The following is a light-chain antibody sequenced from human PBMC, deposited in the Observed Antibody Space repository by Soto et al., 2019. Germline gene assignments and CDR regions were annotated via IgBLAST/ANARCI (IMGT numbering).Light chain of an antibody. CDR2: EVD. CDR1: SRDVGFFNY. CDR3: SSFVDGSSYV. J-gene: IGLJ1*01. V-gene: IGLV2-8*01. Sequence: SVLTQPPPPSRSPGQSVTISCPGNSRDVGFFNYVSWYQHHPGKVPRFLIYEVDKRPSGVPDRFSGSKSGNTAYLTISGLQVEDEADYFCSSFVDGSSYVFGTGTKVTVL.